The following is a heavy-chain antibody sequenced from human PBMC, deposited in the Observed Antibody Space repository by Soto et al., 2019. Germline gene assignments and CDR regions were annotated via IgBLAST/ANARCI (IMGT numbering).Heavy chain of an antibody. V-gene: IGHV1-18*04. Sequence: ASVKVSCKSSGYTFTSYGITWVRQAPGQGLEWMGWISVSNGNTNYAQKFQGRVTMTTDTATSTAFMELRSLRSDDTALYYCARASVTYSTPPFDYWGQGTLVTVSS. J-gene: IGHJ4*02. CDR2: ISVSNGNT. D-gene: IGHD1-26*01. CDR1: GYTFTSYG. CDR3: ARASVTYSTPPFDY.